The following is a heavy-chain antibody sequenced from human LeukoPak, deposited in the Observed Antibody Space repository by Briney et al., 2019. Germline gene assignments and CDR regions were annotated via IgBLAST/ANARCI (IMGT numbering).Heavy chain of an antibody. Sequence: GGSLRLSCAASGFTFSSYGMHWVRQAPGKGLEWVAVISYDGSNKYYADSVKGRLTISRDNSKNTLYLQMNSLRAEDTAVYYCAKDAGDPNWFDPWGQGTLVTVSS. CDR3: AKDAGDPNWFDP. V-gene: IGHV3-30*18. CDR1: GFTFSSYG. J-gene: IGHJ5*02. CDR2: ISYDGSNK. D-gene: IGHD4-17*01.